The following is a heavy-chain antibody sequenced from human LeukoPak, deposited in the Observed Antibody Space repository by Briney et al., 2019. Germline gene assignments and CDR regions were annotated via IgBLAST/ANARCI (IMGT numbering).Heavy chain of an antibody. J-gene: IGHJ4*02. CDR2: ISGSGGST. V-gene: IGHV3-23*01. D-gene: IGHD2-2*01. CDR1: GFTFSSYA. CDR3: AKTRGYCSSTSCYYLDY. Sequence: GGSLRLSCAASGFTFSSYAMSWVRQAPGKGLEWVSAISGSGGSTYYADSVKGRFTISGDNSKNTLYLQMNSLRAEDTAVYYCAKTRGYCSSTSCYYLDYWGQGTLVTVSS.